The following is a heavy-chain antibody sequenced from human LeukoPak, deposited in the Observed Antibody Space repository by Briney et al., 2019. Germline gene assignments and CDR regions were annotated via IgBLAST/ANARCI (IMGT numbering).Heavy chain of an antibody. CDR3: TKPYCGGDCYSGPGYYFDY. V-gene: IGHV3-23*01. CDR1: GFTSSSYA. Sequence: GGSLRLSCAASGFTSSSYAMNWVRQAPGKGLEWVSAISGSGGRTYYADSVKGRFTISRDNSKNTLYLQMNSLRAEDTAVYYCTKPYCGGDCYSGPGYYFDYWGQGALVTVSS. D-gene: IGHD2-21*02. CDR2: ISGSGGRT. J-gene: IGHJ4*02.